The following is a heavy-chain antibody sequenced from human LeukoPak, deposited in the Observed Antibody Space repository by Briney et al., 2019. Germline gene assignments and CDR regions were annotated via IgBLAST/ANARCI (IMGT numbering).Heavy chain of an antibody. CDR3: ARDPGQSQLLWFGELSHYYYYGMDV. CDR2: IYTSGST. Sequence: SETLSLTCTVSGRSMSSYYWSWIRQPAGKGLEWIGRIYTSGSTNYNPSLKSRVTMSVDTSKNQFSLKLSSVTAADTAVYYCARDPGQSQLLWFGELSHYYYYGMDVWGQGTTVTVSS. J-gene: IGHJ6*02. CDR1: GRSMSSYY. V-gene: IGHV4-4*07. D-gene: IGHD3-10*01.